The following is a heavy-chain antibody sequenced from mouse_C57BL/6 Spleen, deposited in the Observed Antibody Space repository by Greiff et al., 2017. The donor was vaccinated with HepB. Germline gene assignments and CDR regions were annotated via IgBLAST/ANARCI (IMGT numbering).Heavy chain of an antibody. V-gene: IGHV1-69*01. CDR1: GYTFTSYW. D-gene: IGHD3-2*02. Sequence: VQLQQSGAELVMPGASVKLSCKASGYTFTSYWMHWVKQRPGQGLEWIGEIDPSDSYTNYNQKFKGKSTLTVDKSSSTAYMQLSSLTSEDSAVYYCARPYSSGPSWFAYWGQGTLVTVSA. CDR2: IDPSDSYT. CDR3: ARPYSSGPSWFAY. J-gene: IGHJ3*01.